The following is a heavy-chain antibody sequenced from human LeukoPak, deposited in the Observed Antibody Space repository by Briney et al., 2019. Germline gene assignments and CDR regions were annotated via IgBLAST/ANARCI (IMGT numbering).Heavy chain of an antibody. J-gene: IGHJ3*02. Sequence: AGGTLRLSCAASGFTFSSYGMSWVRQAPGKGLEWVSAISGSGGSTYYADSVKGRFTISRDNSKNTLYLQMNSLRAEDTAVYYCATLWGSSGGAFDIWGQGTMVTVSS. D-gene: IGHD2-21*01. CDR2: ISGSGGST. CDR3: ATLWGSSGGAFDI. V-gene: IGHV3-23*01. CDR1: GFTFSSYG.